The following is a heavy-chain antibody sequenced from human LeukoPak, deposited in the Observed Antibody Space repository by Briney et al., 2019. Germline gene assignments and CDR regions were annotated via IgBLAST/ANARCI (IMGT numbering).Heavy chain of an antibody. CDR2: ISGSGGTT. V-gene: IGHV3-23*01. D-gene: IGHD3-9*01. Sequence: PGGSLRLSCAASGFTFSSYAMTWVRQAPGKGLDWVSAISGSGGTTYSADSVRGRFTISRDNSKNTLNLQMNSLRAEDTAVYYCAKGLINDWSALEYWGQGTLVTVSS. CDR1: GFTFSSYA. J-gene: IGHJ4*02. CDR3: AKGLINDWSALEY.